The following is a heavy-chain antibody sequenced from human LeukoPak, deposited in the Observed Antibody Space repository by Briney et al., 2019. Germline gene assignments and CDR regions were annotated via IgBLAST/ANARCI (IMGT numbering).Heavy chain of an antibody. CDR1: GGSFSGYY. CDR3: ARTPVLGYCSGGSCYPARFYDY. V-gene: IGHV4-34*01. J-gene: IGHJ4*02. Sequence: SETLSLTCAVYGGSFSGYYWSWIRQPPGKGLEWIGEINHSGSTNYNPSLKSRVTIPVDTSKNQFSLKLSSVTAADTAVYYCARTPVLGYCSGGSCYPARFYDYWGQGTLVTVSS. D-gene: IGHD2-15*01. CDR2: INHSGST.